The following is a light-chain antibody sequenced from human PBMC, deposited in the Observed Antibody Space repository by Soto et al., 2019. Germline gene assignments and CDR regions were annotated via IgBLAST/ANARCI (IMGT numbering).Light chain of an antibody. Sequence: DIQMNQSPSSLSASVGDRVTITCRASQDITNQLAWYQQEPGKVPKLLIYAASTLQSGVPSRFSGSGSGTDFTLTIGSLQPEDVATYYCQRYDSAPQTFGQGTKVEI. CDR3: QRYDSAPQT. V-gene: IGKV1-27*01. CDR1: QDITNQ. J-gene: IGKJ1*01. CDR2: AAS.